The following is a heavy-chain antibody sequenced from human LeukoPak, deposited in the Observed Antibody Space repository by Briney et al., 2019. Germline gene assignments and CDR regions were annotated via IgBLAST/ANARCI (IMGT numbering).Heavy chain of an antibody. Sequence: GGSLRLSCAASGFIFDDHDMSWVRQVPGKGLEWVSGINWNGGITDYVDTVKGRFTISRDNSKTTLYLQMDSLRVEDTAVYYCAQGYFYDKIGYPPVDYWGQGTLVTVSS. CDR2: INWNGGIT. J-gene: IGHJ4*02. CDR3: AQGYFYDKIGYPPVDY. CDR1: GFIFDDHD. D-gene: IGHD3-22*01. V-gene: IGHV3-20*04.